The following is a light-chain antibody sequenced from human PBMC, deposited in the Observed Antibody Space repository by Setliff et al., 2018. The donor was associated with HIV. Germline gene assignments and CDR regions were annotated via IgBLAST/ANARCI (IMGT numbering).Light chain of an antibody. Sequence: QSALAQPPSASGSPGQSVTISCTGTSNDVGGYDYVSWYQQHPGKAPKLMIYEVTKRPSGVPDRFSGSKSGNTASLTVSGLQADDEADYYCCSYAGTNTYVFGTGTKVTVL. V-gene: IGLV2-8*01. J-gene: IGLJ1*01. CDR1: SNDVGGYDY. CDR2: EVT. CDR3: CSYAGTNTYV.